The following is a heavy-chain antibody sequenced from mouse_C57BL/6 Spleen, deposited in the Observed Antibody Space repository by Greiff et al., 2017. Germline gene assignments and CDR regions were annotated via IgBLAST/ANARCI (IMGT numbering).Heavy chain of an antibody. J-gene: IGHJ3*01. Sequence: EVQLVESGPGLVKPSQSLSLTCSVTGYSITSGYYWNWIRQFPGNKLEWMGYISYDGSNNYNPSLKNRISITRDTSKNQFFLKLNSVTTEDTATYYCARGGYYGNSAWFAYWGQGTLVTVSA. CDR1: GYSITSGYY. V-gene: IGHV3-6*01. CDR3: ARGGYYGNSAWFAY. D-gene: IGHD2-1*01. CDR2: ISYDGSN.